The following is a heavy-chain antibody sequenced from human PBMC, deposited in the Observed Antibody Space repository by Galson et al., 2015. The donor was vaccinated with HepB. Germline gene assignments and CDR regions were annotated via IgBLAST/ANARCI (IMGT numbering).Heavy chain of an antibody. CDR2: ISSSSSTI. CDR3: ARALEPSPPPTDDY. CDR1: GFTFSSYS. D-gene: IGHD1-1*01. V-gene: IGHV3-48*02. Sequence: SLRLSCAASGFTFSSYSMNWVRQAPGKGLEWVSYISSSSSTIYYADSVKGRFTISRDNAKNSLYLQMNSLRDEDTAVYYCARALEPSPPPTDDYWGQGTLVTVSS. J-gene: IGHJ4*02.